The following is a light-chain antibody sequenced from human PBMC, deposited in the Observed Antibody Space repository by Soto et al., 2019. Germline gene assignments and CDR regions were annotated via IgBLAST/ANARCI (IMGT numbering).Light chain of an antibody. CDR1: NIGSKS. Sequence: SSELTQRPSVLVAAGQTARLTCGGNNIGSKSVHWYQQKPGQAPVLVVNDDSDRPSGIPERFSGSNSGNTDTLTISRVEAGDEADYFCQVWDSSSDHYVFGTGTKVTVL. CDR3: QVWDSSSDHYV. J-gene: IGLJ1*01. CDR2: DDS. V-gene: IGLV3-21*02.